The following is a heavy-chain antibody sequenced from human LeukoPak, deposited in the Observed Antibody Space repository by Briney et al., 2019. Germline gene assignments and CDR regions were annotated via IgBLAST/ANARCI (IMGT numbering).Heavy chain of an antibody. CDR2: IYETGST. D-gene: IGHD3-3*01. V-gene: IGHV4-39*07. CDR1: GGSISSSTYY. Sequence: SETLSLTCAVSGGSISSSTYYWGWIRQPPGKGLEWIGCIYETGSTYYKPSLKSRVTISVDTSKNQFSLKLSSVTAADTAVYYCARGFSNYDFWSGYFPDFDYWGQGTLVTVSS. CDR3: ARGFSNYDFWSGYFPDFDY. J-gene: IGHJ4*02.